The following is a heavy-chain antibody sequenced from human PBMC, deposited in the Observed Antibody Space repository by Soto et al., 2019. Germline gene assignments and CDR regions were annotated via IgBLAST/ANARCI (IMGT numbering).Heavy chain of an antibody. V-gene: IGHV1-18*01. CDR1: GYAFSHFG. Sequence: ASVKVSCKASGYAFSHFGFSWVRQAPGQGLEWMGRISAYNGNTNYAQQLQGRVTMTTDTSTSTAYMELRSLRSDDTAVYFCARDLDGSGSYYTGYWGQGTLVTVSS. CDR2: ISAYNGNT. CDR3: ARDLDGSGSYYTGY. J-gene: IGHJ4*02. D-gene: IGHD3-10*01.